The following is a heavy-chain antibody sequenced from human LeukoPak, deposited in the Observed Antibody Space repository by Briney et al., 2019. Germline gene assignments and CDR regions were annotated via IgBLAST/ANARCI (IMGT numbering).Heavy chain of an antibody. CDR3: VRDLQTSFYDSSAMEI. CDR2: INWNGGTT. V-gene: IGHV3-20*04. CDR1: GFTFDDFG. Sequence: GGSLRLSCAASGFTFDDFGMTWVRQAPGKGLEWASGINWNGGTTGYADSVKGRFTISRDNANHSLYLQMNTLRAEDTALYYCVRDLQTSFYDSSAMEIWGQGTMVTVSS. D-gene: IGHD3-22*01. J-gene: IGHJ3*02.